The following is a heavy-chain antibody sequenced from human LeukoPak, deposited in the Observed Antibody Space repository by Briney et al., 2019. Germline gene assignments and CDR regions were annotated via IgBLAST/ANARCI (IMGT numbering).Heavy chain of an antibody. D-gene: IGHD2-15*01. CDR2: IYHSGST. J-gene: IGHJ6*02. CDR3: ARDRSGGCSGGSCYSSYYYGMDV. Sequence: PSETLSLTCAVSGGSISSGGYSWSWIRQPPGKGLEWIGYIYHSGSTYYNPSLKSRVTISVVTSKNQFSLKLSSVTAADTAVYYCARDRSGGCSGGSCYSSYYYGMDVWGQGTTVTVSS. V-gene: IGHV4-30-2*05. CDR1: GGSISSGGYS.